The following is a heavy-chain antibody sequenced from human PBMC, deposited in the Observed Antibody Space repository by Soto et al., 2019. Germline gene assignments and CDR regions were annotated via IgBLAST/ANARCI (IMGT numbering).Heavy chain of an antibody. CDR1: GFTFSSYA. D-gene: IGHD6-19*01. V-gene: IGHV3-23*01. Sequence: GGSLRLSCAASGFTFSSYAMSWVRQAPGKGLEWVSAISGSGGSTYYADSVKGRFTISRDNSKNTLYLQMNSLRAEDTAVYYCAIAPGIAVAERDYWGQGTLVTVSS. CDR3: AIAPGIAVAERDY. CDR2: ISGSGGST. J-gene: IGHJ4*02.